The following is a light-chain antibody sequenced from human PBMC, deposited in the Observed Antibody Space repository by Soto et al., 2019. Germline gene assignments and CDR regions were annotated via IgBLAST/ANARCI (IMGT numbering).Light chain of an antibody. J-gene: IGLJ1*01. CDR1: SGDFGGYNY. Sequence: QAVLTQPASVSGSPGQSITISCTGTSGDFGGYNYVSWYQQHPGKAPQLLIYGVTNRPSGVSNRFSGSKSGNTASLTISGLQADDEADYYCSSYTNSNTLPVFGTGTKLTVL. CDR2: GVT. V-gene: IGLV2-14*01. CDR3: SSYTNSNTLPV.